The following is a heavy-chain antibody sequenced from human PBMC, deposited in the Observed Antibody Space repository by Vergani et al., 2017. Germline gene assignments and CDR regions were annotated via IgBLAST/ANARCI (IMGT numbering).Heavy chain of an antibody. V-gene: IGHV3-21*01. D-gene: IGHD3-16*01. J-gene: IGHJ6*02. CDR1: GFTFSSYS. CDR3: VKADSLLGVWGPGYYYGMDV. Sequence: EVQLVESGGGLVKPGGSLRLSCAASGFTFSSYSMNWVRQAPGKGLEWVSSISSSSSYIYYADSVKGRFTISSDNAKNSLYLQMNSLRAEDTAVYYCVKADSLLGVWGPGYYYGMDVWGQGTTVTVSS. CDR2: ISSSSSYI.